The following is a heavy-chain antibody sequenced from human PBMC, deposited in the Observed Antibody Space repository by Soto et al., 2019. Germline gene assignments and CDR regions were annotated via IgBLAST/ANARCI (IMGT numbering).Heavy chain of an antibody. J-gene: IGHJ4*02. Sequence: EVQLLESGGGLVQPGGPLRLSCVASGFTFSNYAMSWVRQAPGKVLEWVSAIGGGGGHIYYADSAKGRFIISRDNSRNTLYLQMDSLSVEDTAVYYCAKEAPATGYADSWGQGTLVTVSS. D-gene: IGHD5-12*01. V-gene: IGHV3-23*01. CDR3: AKEAPATGYADS. CDR2: IGGGGGHI. CDR1: GFTFSNYA.